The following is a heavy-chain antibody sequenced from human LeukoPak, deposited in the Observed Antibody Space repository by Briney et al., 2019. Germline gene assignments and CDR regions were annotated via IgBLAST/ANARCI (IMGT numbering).Heavy chain of an antibody. CDR2: ISSSGGST. CDR3: AKGGAQV. J-gene: IGHJ4*02. CDR1: GFTVSSNS. V-gene: IGHV3-23*01. Sequence: PGGSLRLSCTVSGFTVSSNSMSWVRQAPGKGLEWVSAISSSGGSTYYADSVRGRFIISRDSSKNTLYLQMNSLRAEDTAVYYCAKGGAQVGGQGTLVTVSS. D-gene: IGHD1-26*01.